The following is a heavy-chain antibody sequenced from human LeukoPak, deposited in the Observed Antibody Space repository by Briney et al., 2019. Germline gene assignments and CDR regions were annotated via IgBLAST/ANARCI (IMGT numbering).Heavy chain of an antibody. CDR3: ARDQSPLNGGYSEGEVFDC. V-gene: IGHV1-2*06. CDR1: GYTFTGYY. CDR2: SSLNNVNK. D-gene: IGHD5-12*01. J-gene: IGHJ4*02. Sequence: ASVKVSCKASGYTFTGYYMHWVRQAPGQGLEWMGRSSLNNVNKNYIEKLQGRVTMTTDTSTSTAHMELRSLRPDDTAVYYCARDQSPLNGGYSEGEVFDCWGQGTLVTVSS.